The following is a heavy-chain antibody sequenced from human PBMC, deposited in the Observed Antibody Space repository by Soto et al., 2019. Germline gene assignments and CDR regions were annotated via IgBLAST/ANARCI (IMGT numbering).Heavy chain of an antibody. V-gene: IGHV3-23*01. J-gene: IGHJ4*02. D-gene: IGHD3-22*01. CDR1: GFTFSSYA. Sequence: GGSLRLSCAASGFTFSSYAMSWVRQAPGKGLEWVSAISGSGGSTYYADSVKGRFTISRDNSKNTLYLQMNSLRAEDTAVYYCAKAVPNYYDSSGYSRTFDYWGQGTLVTVSS. CDR2: ISGSGGST. CDR3: AKAVPNYYDSSGYSRTFDY.